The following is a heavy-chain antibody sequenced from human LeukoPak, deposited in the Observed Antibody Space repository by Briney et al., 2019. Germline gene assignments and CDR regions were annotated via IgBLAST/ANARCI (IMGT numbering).Heavy chain of an antibody. J-gene: IGHJ5*02. Sequence: ASVKVSCKASGYSFTIYGIGWVRQAPGQGLEWMGYISPYNGNAEYAQNFQGRVSMTTDTSTTTAYMELRSLTSDDTAVYYCAREGSQALDLWGQGTLVTFSS. CDR2: ISPYNGNA. V-gene: IGHV1-18*01. CDR3: AREGSQALDL. CDR1: GYSFTIYG. D-gene: IGHD3-10*01.